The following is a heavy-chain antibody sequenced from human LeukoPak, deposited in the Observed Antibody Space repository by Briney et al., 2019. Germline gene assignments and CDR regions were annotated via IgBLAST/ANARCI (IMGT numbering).Heavy chain of an antibody. V-gene: IGHV1-46*01. CDR1: GYTFTSYY. J-gene: IGHJ3*02. D-gene: IGHD3-22*01. CDR3: ASIPYYYDSSDGSHAFDI. Sequence: VSVKVSCKASGYTFTSYYMHWVRQAPGQGLEWMGIINPSGGSTSYAQKFQGRVTMTRDTSTSTVYMELSSLRSEDTAVYYCASIPYYYDSSDGSHAFDIWGQGTMVTVSS. CDR2: INPSGGST.